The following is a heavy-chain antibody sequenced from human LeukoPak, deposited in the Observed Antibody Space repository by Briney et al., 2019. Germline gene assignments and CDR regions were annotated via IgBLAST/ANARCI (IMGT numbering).Heavy chain of an antibody. Sequence: SETLSLTCAVSGYSISSGYYWGWIRQPPGKGLEWIGSIYHSGSTYYNPSLKSRVTISVDTSKSQSSLKLSSVTAADRAVYYCAIGFWSGYPDYWGQGTLVTVSS. CDR1: GYSISSGYY. V-gene: IGHV4-38-2*01. CDR2: IYHSGST. D-gene: IGHD3-3*01. J-gene: IGHJ4*02. CDR3: AIGFWSGYPDY.